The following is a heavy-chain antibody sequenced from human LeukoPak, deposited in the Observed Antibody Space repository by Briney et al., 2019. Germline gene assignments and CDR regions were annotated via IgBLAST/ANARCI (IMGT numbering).Heavy chain of an antibody. Sequence: SETLSLTCAVSGGSNSSNNWWSWVRQPPRKGLEWIGEINHSGSTNYNPSLKSRVTISVDTSKNQFSLKLSSVTAADTAVYYCARAGGSWYFRDYYYYMDVWGKGTTVTISS. CDR3: ARAGGSWYFRDYYYYMDV. V-gene: IGHV4-4*02. CDR1: GGSNSSNNW. J-gene: IGHJ6*03. CDR2: INHSGST. D-gene: IGHD6-13*01.